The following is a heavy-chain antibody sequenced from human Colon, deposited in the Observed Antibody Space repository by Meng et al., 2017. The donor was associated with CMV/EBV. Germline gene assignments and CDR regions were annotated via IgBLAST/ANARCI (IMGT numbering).Heavy chain of an antibody. D-gene: IGHD6-19*01. Sequence: QVQVMQSGDGVKGPGASVKVSCKTSGYTFSDYYMHWVRQAPGQGIEWMGWIRSDGSATNYAQKFRGRVTMTRDASVSTAYMELSGLTSDDTAVYFCVRSSGWSLFDYWGPGALVTVSS. CDR3: VRSSGWSLFDY. J-gene: IGHJ4*02. CDR1: GYTFSDYY. CDR2: IRSDGSAT. V-gene: IGHV1-2*02.